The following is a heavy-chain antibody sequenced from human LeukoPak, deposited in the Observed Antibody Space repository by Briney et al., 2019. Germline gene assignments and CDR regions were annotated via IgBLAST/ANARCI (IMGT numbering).Heavy chain of an antibody. CDR2: IYYSGST. Sequence: PSETLSLTCTVSGGSISSYYWSWIRQPPGKGLEWIGYIYYSGSTNYNPSLKSRVTISVDTSKNQFSLKLSSVTAADTAVYYCAMSRYSYGFPLGYWGQGTLVTVSS. CDR3: AMSRYSYGFPLGY. CDR1: GGSISSYY. V-gene: IGHV4-59*01. J-gene: IGHJ4*02. D-gene: IGHD5-18*01.